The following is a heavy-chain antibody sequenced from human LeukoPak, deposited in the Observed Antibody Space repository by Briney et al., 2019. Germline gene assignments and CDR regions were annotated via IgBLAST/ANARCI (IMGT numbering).Heavy chain of an antibody. CDR2: IYTSGST. D-gene: IGHD6-6*01. J-gene: IGHJ6*03. CDR1: GGSISSGSYY. CDR3: ARDGLATYYYYYYMDV. Sequence: SETLSLTCTVSGGSISSGSYYWSRIRQPAGKGLEWIGRIYTSGSTNYNPSLKSRVTISVGTSKNQFSLRLSSVTAADTAVYFCARDGLATYYYYYYMDVWGKGPRSPSP. V-gene: IGHV4-61*02.